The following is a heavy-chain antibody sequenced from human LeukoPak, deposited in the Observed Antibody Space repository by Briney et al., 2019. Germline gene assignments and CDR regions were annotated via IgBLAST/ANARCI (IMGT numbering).Heavy chain of an antibody. J-gene: IGHJ4*02. Sequence: SVKVSCKASGYTFTGYYMHWVRQAPGQGLEWMGGIIPIFGSANYAQKFQGRVTITADESTSTAYMELSSLRSEDTAVYYCARALHLELHSYFDSWGQGTLVTVSS. CDR1: GYTFTGYY. D-gene: IGHD1-1*01. CDR2: IIPIFGSA. CDR3: ARALHLELHSYFDS. V-gene: IGHV1-69*13.